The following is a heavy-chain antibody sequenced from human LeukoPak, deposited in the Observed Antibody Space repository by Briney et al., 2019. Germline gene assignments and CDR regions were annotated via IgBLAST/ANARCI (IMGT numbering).Heavy chain of an antibody. CDR1: GFTVSSNS. V-gene: IGHV3-53*01. J-gene: IGHJ4*02. Sequence: GGSLRLSCTVSGFTVSSNSMSWVRQAPGKGLEWVSFIYSDNTHYSDSVKGRFTISRDNSKNTLYLQMNSLRAEDTAVYYCASTYYDGFGYWGQGTLVTVSS. CDR3: ASTYYDGFGY. CDR2: IYSDNT. D-gene: IGHD3-22*01.